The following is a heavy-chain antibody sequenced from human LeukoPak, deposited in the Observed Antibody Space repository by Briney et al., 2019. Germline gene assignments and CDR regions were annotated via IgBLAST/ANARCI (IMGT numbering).Heavy chain of an antibody. CDR1: GGTFSSYA. Sequence: SVKVSCKASGGTFSSYAISWVRQAPGQGLEWMGGIIPIFGTANYAQKFQGRVTITADESTSTAYMELSSLRSEDTAVYYCARVGYYYGSGTPQPWFDPWGQGTLVTVSS. CDR3: ARVGYYYGSGTPQPWFDP. V-gene: IGHV1-69*13. CDR2: IIPIFGTA. J-gene: IGHJ5*02. D-gene: IGHD3-10*01.